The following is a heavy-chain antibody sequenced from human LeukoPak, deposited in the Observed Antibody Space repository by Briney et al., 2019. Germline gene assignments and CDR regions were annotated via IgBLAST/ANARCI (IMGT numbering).Heavy chain of an antibody. Sequence: PSETLSLTCTVSGGSISSGGYYWSWIRQHPGKGLEWIGYIYYSGSTYYNPSLKSRVTISVDTSKNQFSLKLSSVTAADTAIYYCATGTGHYYYYYYMDVWGKGTTVTVPS. V-gene: IGHV4-31*03. J-gene: IGHJ6*03. CDR2: IYYSGST. CDR1: GGSISSGGYY. CDR3: ATGTGHYYYYYYMDV. D-gene: IGHD1-1*01.